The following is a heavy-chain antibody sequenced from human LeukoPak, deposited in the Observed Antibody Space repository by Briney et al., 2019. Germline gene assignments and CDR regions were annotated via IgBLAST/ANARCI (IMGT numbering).Heavy chain of an antibody. V-gene: IGHV4-34*01. CDR3: ARGVGSGDFDS. Sequence: GSLRLSCTASGFNFRDYAINWVRQPPGKGLEWIGEINHRGNTNYNPALQSRVTISADTSTNHFSLKLTFVTAADTAFYYCARGVGSGDFDSWGQGALVTVS. J-gene: IGHJ4*02. D-gene: IGHD1-26*01. CDR2: INHRGNT. CDR1: GFNFRDYA.